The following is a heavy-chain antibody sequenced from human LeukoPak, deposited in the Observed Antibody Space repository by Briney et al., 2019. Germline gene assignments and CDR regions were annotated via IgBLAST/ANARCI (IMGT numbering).Heavy chain of an antibody. CDR3: ARDKKGIDY. J-gene: IGHJ4*02. CDR2: ISSDSGTI. V-gene: IGHV3-48*01. Sequence: HPGGSLRLSCAASGFVFSSYAMNWVRQAPGKGLEWISYISSDSGTIYYADSMKGRFTISRDNARNSLYLQMNSLRAEDTAVYYCARDKKGIDYWGQGTLVTVSS. CDR1: GFVFSSYA. D-gene: IGHD3-10*01.